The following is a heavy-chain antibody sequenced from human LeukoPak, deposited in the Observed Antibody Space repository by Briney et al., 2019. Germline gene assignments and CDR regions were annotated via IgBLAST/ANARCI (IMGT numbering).Heavy chain of an antibody. V-gene: IGHV4-59*01. D-gene: IGHD1-14*01. J-gene: IGHJ4*02. Sequence: SETLSLTCSVSGGSISSYYWSWIRQSPGKVLEWIGYIYYSGSTNYNPSLKSRVTISVDMSKNQFSLKLSSVTAADTAVYYCARDRNRQHYFDYWGQGTLVTVSS. CDR2: IYYSGST. CDR1: GGSISSYY. CDR3: ARDRNRQHYFDY.